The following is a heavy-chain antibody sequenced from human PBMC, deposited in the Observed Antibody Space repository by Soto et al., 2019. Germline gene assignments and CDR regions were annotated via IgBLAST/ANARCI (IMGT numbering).Heavy chain of an antibody. CDR2: INHRGST. J-gene: IGHJ5*02. V-gene: IGHV4-34*01. CDR3: ARSPDRGADARTIRP. CDR1: GGSFGNYD. D-gene: IGHD3-10*01. Sequence: QVQLQQWGAGLLKPSETLSLTCAVYGGSFGNYDRSWIRQPPGKGLEWIGEINHRGSTDYNPSLKSRVTISIDTSKNQFSLKLSSVTAADTAVYYCARSPDRGADARTIRPWGQGTLVTVSS.